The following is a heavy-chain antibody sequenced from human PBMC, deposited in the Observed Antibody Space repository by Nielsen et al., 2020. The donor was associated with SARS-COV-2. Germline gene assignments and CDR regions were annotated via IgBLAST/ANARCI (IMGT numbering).Heavy chain of an antibody. J-gene: IGHJ6*02. CDR1: GGSISSYY. CDR2: IYYSGST. D-gene: IGHD3-22*01. CDR3: ARDFGSYYYDSSGYSYYYYYGMDV. V-gene: IGHV4-59*12. Sequence: GPLRLSCTVSGGSISSYYWSWIRQPPGKGLEWIGYIYYSGSTYYNPSLKSRVTISVDTSKNQFSLKLSSVTAADTAVYYCARDFGSYYYDSSGYSYYYYYGMDVWGQGTTVTVSS.